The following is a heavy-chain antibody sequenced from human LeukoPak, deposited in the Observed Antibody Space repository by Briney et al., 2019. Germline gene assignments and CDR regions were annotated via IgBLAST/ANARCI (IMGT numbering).Heavy chain of an antibody. CDR1: GGSISSSSYY. Sequence: PSETLSLTCAVSGGSISSSSYYWGWIRQPPGKGLEWIGNIYYSGNTYYNPSLKSRVTISVDTSKNQFSLKLSSVTAADTAVYYCARDYYDSSGYYPAYYYYYMDVWGKGTTVTISS. D-gene: IGHD3-22*01. J-gene: IGHJ6*03. CDR3: ARDYYDSSGYYPAYYYYYMDV. V-gene: IGHV4-39*07. CDR2: IYYSGNT.